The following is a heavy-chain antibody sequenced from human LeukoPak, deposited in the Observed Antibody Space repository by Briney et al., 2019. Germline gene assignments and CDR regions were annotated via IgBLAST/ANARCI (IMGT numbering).Heavy chain of an antibody. CDR3: ARGLVPADYYYYMDV. D-gene: IGHD2-2*01. Sequence: GASVKVSCKASGYTFTSYGISWVRQAPGQGLEWMGWISAYNGNTNYAQKLQGRVTMTTDTSTSTAYMELRSLRSDDTAVYYCARGLVPADYYYYMDVWGKGTTVTVSS. V-gene: IGHV1-18*01. J-gene: IGHJ6*03. CDR1: GYTFTSYG. CDR2: ISAYNGNT.